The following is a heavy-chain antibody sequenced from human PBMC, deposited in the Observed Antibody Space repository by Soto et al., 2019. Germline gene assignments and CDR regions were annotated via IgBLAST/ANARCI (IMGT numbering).Heavy chain of an antibody. J-gene: IGHJ4*02. D-gene: IGHD5-12*01. V-gene: IGHV1-18*01. CDR3: AKANSGDDDEFDY. CDR1: GFTFTSYG. Sequence: VQLVESGGGLVQPGGYLRLSCTASGFTFTSYGISWVRQAPGQGLEWMGWISAYNGNTNYAQKLQGRVTMTRDTSISTAYMELSGLRSDDTAVYYCAKANSGDDDEFDYWGQGTLVTVSS. CDR2: ISAYNGNT.